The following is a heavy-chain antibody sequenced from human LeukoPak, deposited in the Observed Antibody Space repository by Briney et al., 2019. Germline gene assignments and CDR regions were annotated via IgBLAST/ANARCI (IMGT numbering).Heavy chain of an antibody. CDR2: ISGSGASA. CDR1: GFTFSSFA. D-gene: IGHD1-26*01. V-gene: IGHV3-23*01. Sequence: GGSLRLSCAASGFTFSSFAMTWVRQAPGKGLEWVSAISGSGASAYYADSVKGRFTISRDNSKNTLYLQMNSLRAEDTAVYYCAKGRGSPYYFEYWGQGTLVTVSS. CDR3: AKGRGSPYYFEY. J-gene: IGHJ4*02.